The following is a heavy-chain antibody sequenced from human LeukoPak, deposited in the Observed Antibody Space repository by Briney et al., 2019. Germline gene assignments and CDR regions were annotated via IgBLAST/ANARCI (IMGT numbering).Heavy chain of an antibody. D-gene: IGHD6-13*01. CDR3: ARAIAAAGGYNAFDI. Sequence: SETLSLTCTVSGGSISSYYWSWIRQPPGKGLEWIGYIYYSGSTNYNPSLKSRVTISVDTSKNQFSLKLSSVTAADTAVYYCARAIAAAGGYNAFDIWGQGTMVTVSS. CDR2: IYYSGST. CDR1: GGSISSYY. V-gene: IGHV4-59*08. J-gene: IGHJ3*02.